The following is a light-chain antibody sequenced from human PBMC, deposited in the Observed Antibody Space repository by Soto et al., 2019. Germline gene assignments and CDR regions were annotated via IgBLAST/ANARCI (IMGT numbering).Light chain of an antibody. CDR2: EVT. CDR3: SSYAGSNNFV. Sequence: QSALTQPPSASGSPGQSVTITCPGTSSDVGGYNYVSWYQQHPGKAPKLMIYEVTKRPSGVPDRFSGSKSGNTASLTVSGLQAEDEADYYCSSYAGSNNFVFGTGTQLTVL. J-gene: IGLJ1*01. V-gene: IGLV2-8*01. CDR1: SSDVGGYNY.